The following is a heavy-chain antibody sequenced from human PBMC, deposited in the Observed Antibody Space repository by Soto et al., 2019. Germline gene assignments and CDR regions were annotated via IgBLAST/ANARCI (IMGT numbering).Heavy chain of an antibody. D-gene: IGHD6-13*01. CDR1: GFTFSSYA. Sequence: EVQLLESRGGLVQPGGSLRLSCAASGFTFSSYAMSWVRQAPGKGLEWVSAISGSGGSTYYADSVKGRFTISRDNSKNTLYLQMNSLRAEDTAVYYCANNRRSIAAAGTFDYWGQGTLVTVSS. CDR2: ISGSGGST. V-gene: IGHV3-23*01. J-gene: IGHJ4*02. CDR3: ANNRRSIAAAGTFDY.